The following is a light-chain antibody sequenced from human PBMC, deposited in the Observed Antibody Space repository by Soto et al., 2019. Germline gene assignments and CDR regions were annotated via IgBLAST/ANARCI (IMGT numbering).Light chain of an antibody. J-gene: IGLJ2*01. CDR1: SSNIGFNA. CDR3: QSYDSSLSGSVV. V-gene: IGLV1-40*01. Sequence: QLVLTQPPSASGTPGQRVTLSCSGSSSNIGFNAVNWYQQLPGTAPKLLMHGNSNRPSGVPDRFSGSKSGTSASLAITGLQAEDEADYYCQSYDSSLSGSVVFGGGTKVTVL. CDR2: GNS.